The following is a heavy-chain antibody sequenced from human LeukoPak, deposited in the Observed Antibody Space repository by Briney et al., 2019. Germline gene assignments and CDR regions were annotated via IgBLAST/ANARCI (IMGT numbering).Heavy chain of an antibody. CDR2: MSHSGST. Sequence: SQTLSLTCIVTGDSISSGDYYWSWIRQPPGKGLERIGYMSHSGSTYYNPSLKSRVIMSVDTSKNQFSLNLSSVTAADTAVYFCASQLITGDNWFDPWGQGTLVTVSS. CDR3: ASQLITGDNWFDP. V-gene: IGHV4-30-4*01. CDR1: GDSISSGDYY. J-gene: IGHJ5*02. D-gene: IGHD7-27*01.